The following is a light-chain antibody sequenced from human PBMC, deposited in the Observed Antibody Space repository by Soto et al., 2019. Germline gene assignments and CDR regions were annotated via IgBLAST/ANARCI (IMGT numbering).Light chain of an antibody. V-gene: IGKV1-27*01. Sequence: DIQMTQSPASLSASVGDRVTITCRASQGISNYLAWYQQKPGKAPKLLIYAASTLQAGVPARFSGSGSGTEFTLTISSLQSEDVAVYYCQKYNHPPTFGEGTKVEIK. CDR2: AAS. J-gene: IGKJ4*01. CDR3: QKYNHPPT. CDR1: QGISNY.